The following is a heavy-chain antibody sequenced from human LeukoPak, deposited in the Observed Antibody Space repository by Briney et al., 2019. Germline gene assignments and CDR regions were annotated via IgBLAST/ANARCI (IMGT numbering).Heavy chain of an antibody. D-gene: IGHD1-7*01. Sequence: PGGSLRLSCAASGFTFDDYGMHWVRQAPGKGLEWVSVISGDGGSTYYADSVKGRFTISRDNSKNSLYLQMNSLRTEDTALYYCAKDMATTGTTIYYYYYYMDVWGKGTTVTVSS. CDR2: ISGDGGST. J-gene: IGHJ6*03. CDR3: AKDMATTGTTIYYYYYYMDV. V-gene: IGHV3-43*02. CDR1: GFTFDDYG.